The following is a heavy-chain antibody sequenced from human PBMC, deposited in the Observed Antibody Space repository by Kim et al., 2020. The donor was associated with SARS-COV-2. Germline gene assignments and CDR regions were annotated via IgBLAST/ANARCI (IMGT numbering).Heavy chain of an antibody. V-gene: IGHV1-58*01. CDR3: AAQGGYYDSSGYHTFDY. D-gene: IGHD3-22*01. J-gene: IGHJ4*02. Sequence: FKERVTITRDMSTSTAYMELSSLRSEDTAVYYCAAQGGYYDSSGYHTFDYWGQGTLVTVSS.